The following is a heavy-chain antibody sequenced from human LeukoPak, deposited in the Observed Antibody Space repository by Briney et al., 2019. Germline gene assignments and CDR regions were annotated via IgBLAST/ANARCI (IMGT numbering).Heavy chain of an antibody. Sequence: GGSLRLSCAASGFTFSDYYMSWIRQAPGKGLEWVSYISSSGSTIYYADSVKGRFTISRDNAKNSLYLQMNSLRAEDTAVYYCARDRDYDSPLYLYYYYGMDVWGQGTTVTVSS. CDR2: ISSSGSTI. CDR3: ARDRDYDSPLYLYYYYGMDV. CDR1: GFTFSDYY. V-gene: IGHV3-11*01. D-gene: IGHD3-10*01. J-gene: IGHJ6*02.